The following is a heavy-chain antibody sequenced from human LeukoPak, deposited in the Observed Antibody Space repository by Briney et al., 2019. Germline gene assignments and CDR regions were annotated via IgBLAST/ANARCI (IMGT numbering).Heavy chain of an antibody. CDR1: GFTFTSYA. CDR2: ISGSGAAI. CDR3: AKVGPGAWFDC. Sequence: TGGSLRLSCAASGFTFTSYAMRWVRQAPGKGLEWVSAISGSGAAIYYADSVKGRFTISRDNSKNTVYLQMNSLRAEDTAVYYCAKVGPGAWFDCWGQGTLVTVSS. V-gene: IGHV3-23*01. J-gene: IGHJ4*02.